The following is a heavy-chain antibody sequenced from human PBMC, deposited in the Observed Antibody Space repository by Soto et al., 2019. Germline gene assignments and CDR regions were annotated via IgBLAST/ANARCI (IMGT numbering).Heavy chain of an antibody. CDR3: ARGRGNGDYYYYYYMDV. V-gene: IGHV4-34*01. CDR1: GGSFSGYY. Sequence: SETLSLTCAVYGGSFSGYYWSWIRQPPGKGLEWIGEINHSGSTNYNPSLKSRFTISVDTSKNQFSLKLSSVTAADTAVYYCARGRGNGDYYYYYYMDVWGKGTTVTVSS. J-gene: IGHJ6*03. CDR2: INHSGST. D-gene: IGHD4-17*01.